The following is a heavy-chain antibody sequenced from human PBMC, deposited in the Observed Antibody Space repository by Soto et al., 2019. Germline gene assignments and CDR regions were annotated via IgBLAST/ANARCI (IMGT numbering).Heavy chain of an antibody. CDR3: AKVFVLMVNVPRFAEYFQH. J-gene: IGHJ1*01. CDR1: GFTFSSYA. V-gene: IGHV3-23*01. D-gene: IGHD5-18*01. Sequence: GGSLRLSCAASGFTFSSYAMSWVRQAPGKGLEWVSAISGSGGSTYYADSVKGRFTISRDNSKNTLYLQMNSLRAEDTAVYYCAKVFVLMVNVPRFAEYFQHWGQGTLVTVSS. CDR2: ISGSGGST.